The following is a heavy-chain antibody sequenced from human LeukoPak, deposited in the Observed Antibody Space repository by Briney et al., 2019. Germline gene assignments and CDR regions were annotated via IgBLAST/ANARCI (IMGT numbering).Heavy chain of an antibody. V-gene: IGHV3-30*04. D-gene: IGHD2-8*01. J-gene: IGHJ3*02. CDR3: AREDNGVRAFDI. CDR1: GFTFSSYA. CDR2: ISYDGSNK. Sequence: GGSLRLSCAASGFTFSSYAMHWVRQAPGKGLEWVAVISYDGSNKYYADSVKGRFTISRDNSKNTLYLQMNSLRAEDTAVYYCAREDNGVRAFDIRGQGTMVTVSS.